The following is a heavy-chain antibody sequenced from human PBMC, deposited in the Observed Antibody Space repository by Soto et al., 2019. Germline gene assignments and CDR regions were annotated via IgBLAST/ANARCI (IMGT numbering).Heavy chain of an antibody. CDR3: ARGGLTANWFDP. CDR1: GGTFSSYA. J-gene: IGHJ5*02. CDR2: IIPVFGTA. D-gene: IGHD3-9*01. V-gene: IGHV1-69*13. Sequence: SVKVSCKASGGTFSSYAISWVRQAPGQGLECMGGIIPVFGTANYAQKFQGRVTITADESTGTAYMELSSLRSEDTAVYYCARGGLTANWFDPWGQGTLVTVSS.